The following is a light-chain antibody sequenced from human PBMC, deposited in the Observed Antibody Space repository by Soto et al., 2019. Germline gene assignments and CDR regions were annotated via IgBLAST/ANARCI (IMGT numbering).Light chain of an antibody. CDR1: QNISNY. CDR2: AAS. CDR3: QQSYSIPRLT. Sequence: DMQMTQSPSSLSASVGDRVSITCRSSQNISNYLHWYQQRPGKAPKLLIYAASNLRSGVPSRFSGSGSGTDFTLTISSLQSEDFATYYCQQSYSIPRLTFGPGTTVDIK. V-gene: IGKV1-39*01. J-gene: IGKJ3*01.